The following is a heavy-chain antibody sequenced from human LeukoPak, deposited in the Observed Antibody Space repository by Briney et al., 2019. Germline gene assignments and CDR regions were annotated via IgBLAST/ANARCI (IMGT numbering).Heavy chain of an antibody. J-gene: IGHJ4*02. CDR3: ARPSRTYYYDSSGYYY. CDR2: IYPGDSDT. D-gene: IGHD3-22*01. Sequence: GESLKISCKGSGYSFTSYWIGRVRQMPRKGLEWMGIIYPGDSDTRYSPSFQGQVTISADKSISTAYLQWSSLKAADTAMYYCARPSRTYYYDSSGYYYWGQGTLVTVSS. CDR1: GYSFTSYW. V-gene: IGHV5-51*01.